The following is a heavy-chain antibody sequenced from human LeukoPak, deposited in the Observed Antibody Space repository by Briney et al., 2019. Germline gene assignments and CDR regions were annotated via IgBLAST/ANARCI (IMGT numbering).Heavy chain of an antibody. CDR3: AKDRAGGLAVANDY. D-gene: IGHD6-19*01. CDR1: GFTFDDYA. CDR2: ISWNSGSI. V-gene: IGHV3-9*01. Sequence: GRSLRLSCAASGFTFDDYAMHWVRQAPGKGLEWVSGISWNSGSIGYADSVKGRFTISRDNAKNSLYLQMNSLRAEDTALYYCAKDRAGGLAVANDYWGQGTLVTVSS. J-gene: IGHJ4*02.